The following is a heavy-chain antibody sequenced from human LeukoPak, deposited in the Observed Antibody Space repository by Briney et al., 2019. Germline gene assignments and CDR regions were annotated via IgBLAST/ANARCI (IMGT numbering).Heavy chain of an antibody. V-gene: IGHV3-23*01. CDR2: ISGSGSST. CDR1: GFTFSTYA. J-gene: IGHJ5*01. D-gene: IGHD3-22*01. Sequence: GGSLRLSCAASGFTFSTYAMSWVRQAPGKGLEWVSVISGSGSSTYYADSVKGRFTISRDNSKNTLYLQMNSLRAEDTATYYCAKDRPNYYESNGHYYRRDGDSWGQGTLVTVSS. CDR3: AKDRPNYYESNGHYYRRDGDS.